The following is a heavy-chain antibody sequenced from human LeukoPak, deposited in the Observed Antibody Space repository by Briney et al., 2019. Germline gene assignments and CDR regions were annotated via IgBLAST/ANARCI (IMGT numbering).Heavy chain of an antibody. CDR2: IIPIFGTA. CDR1: GGTFSSYA. CDR3: ARDLPPWFGEYIDY. V-gene: IGHV1-69*05. J-gene: IGHJ4*02. Sequence: SVKVSCKASGGTFSSYAISWVRQAPGQGLEWMGGIIPIFGTANYAQKLQGRVTMTTDTSTSTAYMELRSLRSDDTAVYYCARDLPPWFGEYIDYWGQGTLVTVSS. D-gene: IGHD3-10*01.